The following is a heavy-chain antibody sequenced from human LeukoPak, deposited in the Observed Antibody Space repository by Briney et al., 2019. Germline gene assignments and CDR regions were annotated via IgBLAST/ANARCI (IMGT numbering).Heavy chain of an antibody. CDR2: ISAYNGNT. Sequence: ASVKVSCKASGYICISYAMHWVRQAPGQGLEWMGWISAYNGNTNYAQKLQGRVTMTTDTSTSTAYMELRSLRSDDTAVYYCARDCSGGSCYLYFDYWGQGTLVTVSS. CDR1: GYICISYA. D-gene: IGHD2-15*01. CDR3: ARDCSGGSCYLYFDY. J-gene: IGHJ4*02. V-gene: IGHV1-18*01.